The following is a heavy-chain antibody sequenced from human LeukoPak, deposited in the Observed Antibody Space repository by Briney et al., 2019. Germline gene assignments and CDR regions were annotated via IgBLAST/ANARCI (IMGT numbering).Heavy chain of an antibody. J-gene: IGHJ6*02. V-gene: IGHV3-48*02. CDR1: RFTFSSYS. CDR3: ARDPAARSGNYSYHGMDV. CDR2: ISSSSGTI. D-gene: IGHD1-26*01. Sequence: PGGSLRLSCAASRFTFSSYSMNWVRQAPGKGLEWVSYISSSSGTIYYADSVKGRFTISRDNAKNSLYLQMNSLRDEDTAVYYCARDPAARSGNYSYHGMDVWGLGTTVTVSS.